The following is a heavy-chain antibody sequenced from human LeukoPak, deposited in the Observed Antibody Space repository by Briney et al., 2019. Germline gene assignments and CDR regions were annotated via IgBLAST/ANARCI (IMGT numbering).Heavy chain of an antibody. CDR1: GFTFSSYE. V-gene: IGHV3-48*03. J-gene: IGHJ4*02. D-gene: IGHD6-19*01. Sequence: PGGSLRLSCAASGFTFSSYEMNWVRQAPGKGLEWVSYISSSGSIIYYADSVKGRFTISRDNAKNSLYLQMNSLRAEDTAAYYCARGPYSSGWYYFGYWGQGTLVTVSS. CDR2: ISSSGSII. CDR3: ARGPYSSGWYYFGY.